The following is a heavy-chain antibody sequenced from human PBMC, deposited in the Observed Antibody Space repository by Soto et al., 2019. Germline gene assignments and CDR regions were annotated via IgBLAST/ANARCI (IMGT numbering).Heavy chain of an antibody. D-gene: IGHD6-13*01. J-gene: IGHJ4*02. Sequence: SETLSLTCTVSGGSISSYYWSWIRQPPGKGLEWIGYIYYSGSTNYNPSLKSRVTISVDTSKNQFSLKLSSVTAADTAVYYCARVRAAAFDYWGQGTLVTVSS. CDR1: GGSISSYY. V-gene: IGHV4-59*01. CDR3: ARVRAAAFDY. CDR2: IYYSGST.